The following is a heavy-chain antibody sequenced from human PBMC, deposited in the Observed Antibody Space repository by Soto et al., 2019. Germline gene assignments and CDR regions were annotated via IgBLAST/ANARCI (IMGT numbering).Heavy chain of an antibody. CDR3: AKDRLGLNWFDP. CDR1: GFTFSSYG. J-gene: IGHJ5*02. D-gene: IGHD6-19*01. Sequence: GGSLRLSXAASGFTFSSYGMHWVRQAPGKGLEWVAVISYDGSNKYYADSVKGRFTISRDNSKSTLYLQMNSLRAGDTAVYYCAKDRLGLNWFDPWGQGTLVTVSS. V-gene: IGHV3-30*18. CDR2: ISYDGSNK.